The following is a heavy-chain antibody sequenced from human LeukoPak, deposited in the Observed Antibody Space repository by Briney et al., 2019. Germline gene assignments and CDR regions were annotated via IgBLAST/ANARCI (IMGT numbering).Heavy chain of an antibody. Sequence: SETLSLTCTVSGGSISGYYWSWIRQPPGKGLEWIGYIYYSGSANYNPSLKSRVIISVDTSKNQFSLRLSSVTAADTAVYYCASYGSGSYGYWGQGTLVTVSS. J-gene: IGHJ4*02. CDR2: IYYSGSA. D-gene: IGHD3-10*01. V-gene: IGHV4-59*08. CDR1: GGSISGYY. CDR3: ASYGSGSYGY.